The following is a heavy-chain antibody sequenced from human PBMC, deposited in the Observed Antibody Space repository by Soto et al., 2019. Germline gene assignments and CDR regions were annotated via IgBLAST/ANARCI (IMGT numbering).Heavy chain of an antibody. CDR1: GFTFSSYA. Sequence: QVQLVESGGGVVQPGRSLRLSCAASGFTFSSYAMHWVRQAPGKGLEWVAVISYDGSNKYYADSVKGRFTISRDNSKNTLYLQINSLRAEGTAVYYCARGGRARGYCSSTSGYDDYYYYGMDVWGKGTTVTVSS. J-gene: IGHJ6*04. CDR3: ARGGRARGYCSSTSGYDDYYYYGMDV. D-gene: IGHD2-2*01. CDR2: ISYDGSNK. V-gene: IGHV3-30-3*01.